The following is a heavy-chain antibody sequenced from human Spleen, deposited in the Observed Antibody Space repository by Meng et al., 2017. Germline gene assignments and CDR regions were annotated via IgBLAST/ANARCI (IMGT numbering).Heavy chain of an antibody. V-gene: IGHV4-38-2*02. Sequence: SETLSLTCTVSGYSISSGYYWGWVRQPPGKGLEWIGTINYSGATYYSPSLKSRVTISVDTSKNQFSLKLKSVTAADTAVYYCARDDGRDGFNFYIRGFDHWGQGALVTVSS. CDR3: ARDDGRDGFNFYIRGFDH. D-gene: IGHD5-24*01. J-gene: IGHJ4*02. CDR1: GYSISSGYY. CDR2: INYSGAT.